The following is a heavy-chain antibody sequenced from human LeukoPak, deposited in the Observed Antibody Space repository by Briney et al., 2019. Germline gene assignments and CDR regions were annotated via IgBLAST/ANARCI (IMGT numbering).Heavy chain of an antibody. CDR1: GFTFSSYA. Sequence: QPGGSLRLSCAASGFTFSSYAMSWVRQAPGKGLEWVSAISVSGGGTYYADSVKGRFTISRDNSKNTLYLQMNSLRGEDTAVYYCAKVGPYYDLWSGYFSDYWGQGTLVTVSS. D-gene: IGHD3-3*01. V-gene: IGHV3-23*01. CDR3: AKVGPYYDLWSGYFSDY. J-gene: IGHJ4*02. CDR2: ISVSGGGT.